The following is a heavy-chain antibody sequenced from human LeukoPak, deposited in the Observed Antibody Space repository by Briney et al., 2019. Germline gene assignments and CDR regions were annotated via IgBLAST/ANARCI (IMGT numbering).Heavy chain of an antibody. D-gene: IGHD3-3*01. V-gene: IGHV4-31*03. Sequence: SQTLSLTCTVSGGSISSGGYYWSWIRQHPGKGLEWIGYIYYSGSTNYNPSLKSRVTISVDTSKSQFSLKLSSVTAADTAVYYCARRLRFPNYYFDYWGQGTLVTVSS. CDR1: GGSISSGGYY. CDR3: ARRLRFPNYYFDY. J-gene: IGHJ4*02. CDR2: IYYSGST.